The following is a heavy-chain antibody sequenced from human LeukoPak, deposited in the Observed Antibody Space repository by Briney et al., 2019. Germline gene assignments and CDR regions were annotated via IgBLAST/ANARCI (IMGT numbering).Heavy chain of an antibody. CDR3: ARVLARYGNLDY. Sequence: GASAKVSCKASGYTFTDYYIHWVRQAPGQRLEWMGWINPNSWSTNYTQKFQGRVNMTRDTSISTACLELNRLTSDDTAVYYCARVLARYGNLDYWGQGILVTVSS. D-gene: IGHD1-14*01. CDR2: INPNSWST. V-gene: IGHV1-2*02. J-gene: IGHJ4*02. CDR1: GYTFTDYY.